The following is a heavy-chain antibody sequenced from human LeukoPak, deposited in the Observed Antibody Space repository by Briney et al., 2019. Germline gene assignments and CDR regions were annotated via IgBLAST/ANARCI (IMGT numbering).Heavy chain of an antibody. CDR1: GGSFSGYH. J-gene: IGHJ4*02. CDR3: ARGQYIVATARAGVSDY. D-gene: IGHD2-21*01. Sequence: SETLSLTCAVYGGSFSGYHWSWIRQPPEKGLEWIGEINHSGSTNYNPSLKSRVTISVDTSKNQFSLKLSSVTAADTAVYYCARGQYIVATARAGVSDYWGQGTLVTVSS. V-gene: IGHV4-34*01. CDR2: INHSGST.